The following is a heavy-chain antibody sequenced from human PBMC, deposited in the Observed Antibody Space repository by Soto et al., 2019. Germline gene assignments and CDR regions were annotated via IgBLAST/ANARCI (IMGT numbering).Heavy chain of an antibody. D-gene: IGHD2-21*02. Sequence: GGSLRLSCAASGFTLSSYSMNWVRQAPGKGLEWVSYISSSSSTIYYADSVKGRFTISRDNAKNSLYLQMNSLRAEDTAVYYCVFESKTDPFDYWGQGTLVTVSS. CDR2: ISSSSSTI. CDR3: VFESKTDPFDY. V-gene: IGHV3-48*01. J-gene: IGHJ4*02. CDR1: GFTLSSYS.